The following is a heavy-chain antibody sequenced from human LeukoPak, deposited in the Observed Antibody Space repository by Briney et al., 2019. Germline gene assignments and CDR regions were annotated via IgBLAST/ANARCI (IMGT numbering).Heavy chain of an antibody. Sequence: SETLSLTCTVSGASIRSYYWSWIRQSPGKGLQWIGYVYHTGSTNYNPSLKSRVTISVDTSKNQFSLKLSSVTAADTAVYYCARGERGVIAYWGQGTLVTVSS. CDR2: VYHTGST. CDR1: GASIRSYY. D-gene: IGHD3-10*01. J-gene: IGHJ4*02. CDR3: ARGERGVIAY. V-gene: IGHV4-59*01.